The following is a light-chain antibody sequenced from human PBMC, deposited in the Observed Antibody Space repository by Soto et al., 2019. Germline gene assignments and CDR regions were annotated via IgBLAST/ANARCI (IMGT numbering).Light chain of an antibody. CDR1: SSNIGNNY. Sequence: QSALTQPPSVSAAPGQKVTISCSGSSSNIGNNYVSWYQQLPGTAPKLLLYENNKRPSGIPDRFSGSKSGTSATLGITGLQTGDEADYYCGTWDSSLSAVVFGGGTKLTVL. V-gene: IGLV1-51*02. CDR3: GTWDSSLSAVV. CDR2: ENN. J-gene: IGLJ2*01.